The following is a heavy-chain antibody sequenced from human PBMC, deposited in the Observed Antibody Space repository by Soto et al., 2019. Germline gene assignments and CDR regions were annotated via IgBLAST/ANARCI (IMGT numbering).Heavy chain of an antibody. CDR1: GYTFTSYD. V-gene: IGHV1-8*01. J-gene: IGHJ3*02. Sequence: QVQLVQSGAEVKKPGASVKVSCKASGYTFTSYDINWVRQATGQGLEWMGWMNPNSGNTGYAQKFQGRVTMTRNTSISTAYMELSSLRSEDTAVYYCARYSSSWFYILSDAFDIWGQGTMVTVSS. D-gene: IGHD6-13*01. CDR2: MNPNSGNT. CDR3: ARYSSSWFYILSDAFDI.